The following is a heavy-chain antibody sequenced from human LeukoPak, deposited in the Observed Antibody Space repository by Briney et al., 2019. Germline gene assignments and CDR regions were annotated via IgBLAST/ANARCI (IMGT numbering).Heavy chain of an antibody. Sequence: ASVKVSCKASGYTFTNYDIDWVRQATGQGLEWMGWMNPDSGNTGYAQKFQGRVTMTRNTSISTAYLELSSLRSEDTAVYYCARRVLAYYDFWSGTLYRPNWFDPWGQGTLVTVSS. J-gene: IGHJ5*02. CDR2: MNPDSGNT. D-gene: IGHD3-3*01. CDR3: ARRVLAYYDFWSGTLYRPNWFDP. CDR1: GYTFTNYD. V-gene: IGHV1-8*01.